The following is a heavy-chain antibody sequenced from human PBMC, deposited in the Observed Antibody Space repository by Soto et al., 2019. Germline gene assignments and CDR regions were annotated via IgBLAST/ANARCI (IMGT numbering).Heavy chain of an antibody. CDR2: ISAYNGNT. CDR1: GYTFTSYG. CDR3: ARDSSSWYTPGYYYYYGMDV. Sequence: GSVKVSCKASGYTFTSYGISWVRQAPGQGLEWMGWISAYNGNTNYAQKLQGRVTMTTDTSTSTAYMELRSLRSDDTAVYYCARDSSSWYTPGYYYYYGMDVWGQGTTVTVSS. J-gene: IGHJ6*02. V-gene: IGHV1-18*01. D-gene: IGHD6-13*01.